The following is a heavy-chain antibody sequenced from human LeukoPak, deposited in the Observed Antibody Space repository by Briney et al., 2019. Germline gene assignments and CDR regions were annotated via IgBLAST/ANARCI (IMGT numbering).Heavy chain of an antibody. J-gene: IGHJ4*02. V-gene: IGHV3-21*01. CDR1: GFTFSSYS. D-gene: IGHD3-10*01. CDR2: ISSSSYI. Sequence: GGSLRLSCAASGFTFSSYSMNWVRQAPGKGLEWVSSISSSSYIYYADSVKGRFTISRDNAKNSLYLQMNSLRAEDTAVYYCARGSGYYGSGREWDYWGQGTLVTVSS. CDR3: ARGSGYYGSGREWDY.